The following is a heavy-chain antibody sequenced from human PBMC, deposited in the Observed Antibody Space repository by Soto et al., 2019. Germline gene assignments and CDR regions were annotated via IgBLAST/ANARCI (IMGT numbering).Heavy chain of an antibody. CDR1: GGSFSGYY. CDR2: INHSGST. Sequence: QVQLQQWGAGLLKPSETLSLTCAVYGGSFSGYYWSWIRQPPGKGLEWIGEINHSGSTNYNPSLKIPVTISVDTSKNQFSLKLSSVTAADTAVYYCARGKVRGGSMLAVWGQGTTVTVSS. D-gene: IGHD3-10*01. V-gene: IGHV4-34*01. J-gene: IGHJ6*02. CDR3: ARGKVRGGSMLAV.